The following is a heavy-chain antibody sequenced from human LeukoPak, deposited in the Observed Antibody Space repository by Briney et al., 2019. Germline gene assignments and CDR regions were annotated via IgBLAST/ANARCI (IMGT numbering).Heavy chain of an antibody. CDR3: AKVDSSRGYSYALDAFDI. V-gene: IGHV3-30*18. CDR1: GFTFSSYG. J-gene: IGHJ3*02. D-gene: IGHD5-18*01. Sequence: GGSLRLSCAASGFTFSSYGMHWVRQAPGKGLEWVAVISYDGSNKYYADSVKGRFTISRDNSKNTLYLQMNSLRAEDTAVYYCAKVDSSRGYSYALDAFDIWGQGTMVTVSS. CDR2: ISYDGSNK.